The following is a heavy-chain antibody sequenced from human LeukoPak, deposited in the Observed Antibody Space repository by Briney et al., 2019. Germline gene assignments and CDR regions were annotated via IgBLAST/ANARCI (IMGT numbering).Heavy chain of an antibody. V-gene: IGHV4-59*01. J-gene: IGHJ5*02. CDR2: IYYNGDT. CDR1: GDSITGYS. Sequence: SETLSLTCSVSGDSITGYSWSWIRQTPGKGLEWIGYIYYNGDTHYNPSLNSRLSMSVDAPKKQFSLNLRSVTAADTAVYYCVRGPYGSSISNWFDPWGQGLLVTVSS. CDR3: VRGPYGSSISNWFDP. D-gene: IGHD3-10*01.